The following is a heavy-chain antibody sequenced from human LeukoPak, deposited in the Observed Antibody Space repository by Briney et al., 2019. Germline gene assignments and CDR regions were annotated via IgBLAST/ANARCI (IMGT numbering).Heavy chain of an antibody. CDR3: AKDWGAYYDSSGFYSGDLDY. CDR2: ISGDGGST. CDR1: GFTFVDYA. D-gene: IGHD3-22*01. Sequence: SGGPLRLSCAASGFTFVDYAMHWVRQAPGKGLEWVSLISGDGGSTYYADSVKGRFTISRDNSKNSLYLQMNSLRTEDTALYYCAKDWGAYYDSSGFYSGDLDYWGQGTLVTVSS. J-gene: IGHJ4*02. V-gene: IGHV3-43*02.